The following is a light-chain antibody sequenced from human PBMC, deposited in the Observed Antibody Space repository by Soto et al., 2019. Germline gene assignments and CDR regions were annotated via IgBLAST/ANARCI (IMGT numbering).Light chain of an antibody. CDR2: AAS. Sequence: DIQMTQAPSSLSASVVDRVTISCXASQSITTYLNWYQHKPGKAPKXXIYAASSLQSGVPSRFSGSGAGTDFTLTISSLQPEDFATYYCQQSDSNPYTFGQGTKVDIK. V-gene: IGKV1-39*01. J-gene: IGKJ2*01. CDR3: QQSDSNPYT. CDR1: QSITTY.